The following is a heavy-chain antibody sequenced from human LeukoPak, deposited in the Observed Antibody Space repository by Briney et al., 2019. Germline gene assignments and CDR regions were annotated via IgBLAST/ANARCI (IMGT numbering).Heavy chain of an antibody. J-gene: IGHJ4*02. Sequence: GASVKVSCKASGGTLSSYAISWVRQAPGQGLEWMGGIIPIFGTANYAQKFQGRVAMTRDTSTGTVYMELSSLRSDDTAFYYCARDRVESATMVRGPIITCYFDYWGQGTLVTVSS. CDR1: GGTLSSYA. D-gene: IGHD3-10*01. V-gene: IGHV1-69*05. CDR3: ARDRVESATMVRGPIITCYFDY. CDR2: IIPIFGTA.